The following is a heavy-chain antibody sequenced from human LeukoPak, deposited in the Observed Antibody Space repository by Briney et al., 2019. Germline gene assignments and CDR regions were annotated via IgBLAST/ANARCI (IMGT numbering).Heavy chain of an antibody. CDR1: GFTFSSYG. V-gene: IGHV3-30*18. D-gene: IGHD6-13*01. CDR2: ISYDGSNK. J-gene: IGHJ3*02. CDR3: AKGVRGIAAADDAFDI. Sequence: GGSVRLSCAASGFTFSSYGVHWVRQAPGKGLEWVAVISYDGSNKYYADSVKGRFTISRDNSKNTLYLQMNSLRAEDTAVYYCAKGVRGIAAADDAFDIWGQGTMVTVSS.